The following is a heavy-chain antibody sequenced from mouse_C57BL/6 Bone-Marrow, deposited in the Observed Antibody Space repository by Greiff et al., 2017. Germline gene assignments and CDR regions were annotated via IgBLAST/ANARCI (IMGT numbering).Heavy chain of an antibody. V-gene: IGHV1-54*01. Sequence: VQLQQSGAELVRPGPSVKVSCKASGYAFPNYLIEWVKQRPGQGLEWIGVINPGSGGTNYNEKFKGKATLTADNTSSTAYMQLSSLTSEDSEVYFCARQAYYLDYWGQGTTLTVSS. CDR3: ARQAYYLDY. CDR2: INPGSGGT. J-gene: IGHJ2*01. D-gene: IGHD3-2*02. CDR1: GYAFPNYL.